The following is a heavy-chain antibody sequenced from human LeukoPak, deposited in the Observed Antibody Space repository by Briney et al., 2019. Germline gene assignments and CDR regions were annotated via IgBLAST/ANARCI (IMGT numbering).Heavy chain of an antibody. CDR1: GFTFSSYW. CDR3: ARVLVGAHFDY. V-gene: IGHV3-74*01. Sequence: GGSLRLSCAASGFTFSSYWMHWVRQAPGKGLVWVSRINSDGSSTSYADSVKGRFTISRDNAKNTLYLQVNSLRAEDTAVYYCARVLVGAHFDYWGQGTLVTVSS. D-gene: IGHD1-26*01. J-gene: IGHJ4*02. CDR2: INSDGSST.